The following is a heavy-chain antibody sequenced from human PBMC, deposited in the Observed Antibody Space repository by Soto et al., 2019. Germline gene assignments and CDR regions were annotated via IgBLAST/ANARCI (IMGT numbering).Heavy chain of an antibody. CDR1: GGSISSYY. Sequence: PSETLSLTCTVSGGSISSYYWSWIRQPPGKGLEWIGYIYYSGSTNYNPSLKSRVTISVDTSKNQFSLKLSSVTAADTAVYYCARLRGGMDVWGQGTTVTVSS. J-gene: IGHJ6*02. CDR2: IYYSGST. V-gene: IGHV4-59*08. CDR3: ARLRGGMDV.